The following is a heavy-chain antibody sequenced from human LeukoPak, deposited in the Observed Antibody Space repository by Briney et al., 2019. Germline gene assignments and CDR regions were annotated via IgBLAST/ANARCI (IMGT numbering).Heavy chain of an antibody. CDR3: ATGQGHGMDV. V-gene: IGHV3-74*01. Sequence: GGSLRLSCAASGFTFSSYWMHWVRQAPGKGLVWASRINSDGSSTSYADSVEGRFTISRDNAKNTLYLQMNSLRAEDTAVYYCATGQGHGMDVWGQGTTVTVSS. D-gene: IGHD1-14*01. J-gene: IGHJ6*02. CDR1: GFTFSSYW. CDR2: INSDGSST.